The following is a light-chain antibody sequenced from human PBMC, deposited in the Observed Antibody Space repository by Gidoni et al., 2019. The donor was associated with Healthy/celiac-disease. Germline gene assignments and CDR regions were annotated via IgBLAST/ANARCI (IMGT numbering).Light chain of an antibody. CDR1: QGISSY. Sequence: DIQLTQSPSFLSASVGDRVNITCRASQGISSYLAWYQQKPGKAPKLLIYAASTLQSGVPSRFSGSGSGTEFTLTSSSLQPEDFATYYCQQLNSYPHTFGQGTKLEI. CDR3: QQLNSYPHT. J-gene: IGKJ2*01. CDR2: AAS. V-gene: IGKV1-9*01.